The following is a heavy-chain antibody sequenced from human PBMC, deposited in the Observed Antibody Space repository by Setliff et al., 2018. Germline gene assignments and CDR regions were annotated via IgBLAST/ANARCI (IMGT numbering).Heavy chain of an antibody. CDR2: IHASGSP. V-gene: IGHV4-61*02. J-gene: IGHJ4*02. CDR3: ARDPGFHSGTWSLDS. Sequence: TLSLTCTVSGGSITSGSFYWSWIRQPAGKKLEWIGRIHASGSPDYNPSFKSRVTISRDTSTNQFSLKLTSVTAADTAVYYCARDPGFHSGTWSLDSWGQGRLVTVSS. D-gene: IGHD2-21*01. CDR1: GGSITSGSFY.